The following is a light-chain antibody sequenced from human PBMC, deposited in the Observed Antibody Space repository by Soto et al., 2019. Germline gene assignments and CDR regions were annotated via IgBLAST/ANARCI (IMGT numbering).Light chain of an antibody. J-gene: IGKJ4*01. CDR1: QGIAPY. Sequence: DVQMTQSPSSLSAFVGDRDTITCRASQGIAPYLAWFQQRPGKVLKLLIYTTSTLQSGVPSRFSGSGSGTDFTLTINSLQREDVGTYYCQKYNSAPLTFGGRTKVEMK. V-gene: IGKV1-27*01. CDR3: QKYNSAPLT. CDR2: TTS.